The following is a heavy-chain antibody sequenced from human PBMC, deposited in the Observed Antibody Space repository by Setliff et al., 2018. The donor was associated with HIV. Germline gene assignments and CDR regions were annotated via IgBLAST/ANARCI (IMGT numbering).Heavy chain of an antibody. D-gene: IGHD3-9*01. V-gene: IGHV3-49*04. CDR3: TRDHRFVDRYPDW. J-gene: IGHJ4*02. Sequence: GGSLRLSCAASGFTFGDYAMSWVRQAPGKGLGWVGFIRTNARGGATEYAASVKGRFTISRDDSKSIAYLQMSSLKIEDTAVHYCTRDHRFVDRYPDWWGQGTLVTVS. CDR2: IRTNARGGAT. CDR1: GFTFGDYA.